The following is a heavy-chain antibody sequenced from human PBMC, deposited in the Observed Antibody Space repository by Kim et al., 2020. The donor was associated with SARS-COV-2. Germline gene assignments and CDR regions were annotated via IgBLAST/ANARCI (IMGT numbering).Heavy chain of an antibody. CDR3: AKHNDYSFDI. V-gene: IGHV4-39*07. D-gene: IGHD2-15*01. J-gene: IGHJ3*02. Sequence: NDYNQSLKSRVIISMDTSANQFSLRLNSVTAADTALYYCAKHNDYSFDIWGQGTMVTVSS. CDR2: N.